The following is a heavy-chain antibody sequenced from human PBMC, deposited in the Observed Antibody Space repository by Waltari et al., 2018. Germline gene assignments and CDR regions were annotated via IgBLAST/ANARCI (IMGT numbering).Heavy chain of an antibody. D-gene: IGHD3-22*01. CDR1: GGPISSMNYF. Sequence: QLQLQESGPGLVKPSETLSPPCSVSGGPISSMNYFWGWIRQPPGKGLEWLGSLYYNGSTYYNPSLQSRVTMSIDAPKNQLSLRLSSVTAADTAVYFCASFNAWDYDLDYWGQGALVTVSS. CDR2: LYYNGST. CDR3: ASFNAWDYDLDY. V-gene: IGHV4-39*01. J-gene: IGHJ4*02.